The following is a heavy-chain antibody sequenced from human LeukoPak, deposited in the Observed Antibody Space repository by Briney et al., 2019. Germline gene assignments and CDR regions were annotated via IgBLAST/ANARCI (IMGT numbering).Heavy chain of an antibody. J-gene: IGHJ3*02. V-gene: IGHV3-23*01. CDR2: IGGSGLST. CDR3: SKDRNRRRAIDI. CDR1: GSTVSSYA. Sequence: QPGGSLRLSCAASGSTVSSYAMSSVRQDPGKGLEWVSGIGGSGLSTSYADSVKGRFTTSTKNSKNRLYQQMDSLRGEGPAVLYCSKDRNRRRAIDIWREGTMVTVSS.